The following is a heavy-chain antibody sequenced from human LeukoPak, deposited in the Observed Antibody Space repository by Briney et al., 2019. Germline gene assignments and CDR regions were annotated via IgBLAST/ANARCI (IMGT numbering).Heavy chain of an antibody. Sequence: ASVKVSCKASGYTFTGYYMHWVRQVPGQGLEWMGWINPNSGGTNYAQKFQGRVTMTRDTSISTAYMELSRLRSDDTAVYYCAREATGTTDSDAFDIWGQGTMVTVSS. CDR3: AREATGTTDSDAFDI. CDR2: INPNSGGT. J-gene: IGHJ3*02. CDR1: GYTFTGYY. D-gene: IGHD1-1*01. V-gene: IGHV1-2*02.